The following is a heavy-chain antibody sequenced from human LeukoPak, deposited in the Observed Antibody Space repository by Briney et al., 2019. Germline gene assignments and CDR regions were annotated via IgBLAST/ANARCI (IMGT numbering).Heavy chain of an antibody. J-gene: IGHJ6*02. D-gene: IGHD3-10*01. V-gene: IGHV1-2*04. CDR3: ARDRGRFGESFGSPRHYGMDV. CDR2: INPNSGGT. CDR1: GYTFTGYY. Sequence: GASVKVSCKASGYTFTGYYMHWVRQAPGQGLEWMGWINPNSGGTNYAQKFQGWVTMTRDTSISTAYMELSRLRSDDMAVYYCARDRGRFGESFGSPRHYGMDVWGQGTTVTVSS.